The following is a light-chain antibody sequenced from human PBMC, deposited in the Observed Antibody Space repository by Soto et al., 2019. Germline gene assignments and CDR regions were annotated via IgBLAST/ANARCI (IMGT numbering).Light chain of an antibody. CDR2: AAS. J-gene: IGKJ4*01. V-gene: IGKV1-12*01. CDR1: QDISSW. CDR3: QQGDSFPFT. Sequence: DIQMTQSPSSVSASVGDTVTITCRASQDISSWVAWYQQNPGKAPKLLISAASSLQSGVPTRFSGSGSGTDFTLIISGLQPEDFATYFCQQGDSFPFTFGGGTKVEIK.